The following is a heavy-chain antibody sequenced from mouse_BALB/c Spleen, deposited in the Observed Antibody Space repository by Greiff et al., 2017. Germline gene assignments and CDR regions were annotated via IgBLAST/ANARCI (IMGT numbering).Heavy chain of an antibody. D-gene: IGHD1-1*01. Sequence: EVMLVESGGDLVKPGGSLKLSCAASGFTFSSYGMSWVRQTPDKRLEWVATISSGGSYTYYPDSVKGRFTISRDNAKNTLYLQMSSLKSEDTAMYYCARRGVDDGGDGDYYAMDYWGQGTSVTVSS. CDR2: ISSGGSYT. CDR3: ARRGVDDGGDGDYYAMDY. V-gene: IGHV5-6*02. CDR1: GFTFSSYG. J-gene: IGHJ4*01.